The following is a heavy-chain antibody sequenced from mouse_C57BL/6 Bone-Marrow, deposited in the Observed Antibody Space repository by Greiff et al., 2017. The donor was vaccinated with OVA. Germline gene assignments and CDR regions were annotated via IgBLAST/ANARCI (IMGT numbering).Heavy chain of an antibody. CDR3: ARYDYFWFAY. CDR1: GYTFTSYG. J-gene: IGHJ3*01. CDR2: IYPRSGNT. V-gene: IGHV1-81*01. Sequence: VQLQESGAELARPGASVKLSCKASGYTFTSYGISWVKQRTGQGLEWIGEIYPRSGNTYYNEKFKGKATLTADKSSSTAYMELRSLTSEDSAVYFCARYDYFWFAYWGQGTLVTVSA. D-gene: IGHD2-4*01.